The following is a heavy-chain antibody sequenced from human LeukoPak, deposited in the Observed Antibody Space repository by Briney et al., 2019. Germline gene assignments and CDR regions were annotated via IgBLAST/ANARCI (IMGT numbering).Heavy chain of an antibody. V-gene: IGHV4-59*01. CDR1: GGSISSYY. CDR3: ARDLRITMVRGGMPYYYYYMDV. D-gene: IGHD3-10*01. J-gene: IGHJ6*03. CDR2: IYYSGST. Sequence: SETLSLTCTVSGGSISSYYWSWIRQPPGKGLEWIGYIYYSGSTNYNPSLMSRVTISVDTSKNQFSLKLSSVTAADTAVYYCARDLRITMVRGGMPYYYYYMDVWGKGTTVTISS.